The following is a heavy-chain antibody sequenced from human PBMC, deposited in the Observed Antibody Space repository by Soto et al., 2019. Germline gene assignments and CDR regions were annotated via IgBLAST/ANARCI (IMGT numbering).Heavy chain of an antibody. V-gene: IGHV3-74*01. Sequence: GGSLRPSCAASGFTVSSYWMHWVRQAPGKGLVWVSRMNEDGGTTDYADSVKGRFTISRDNAKNTLYLQMNSLRVEDTAVYYCASDLSGRADVWGQGTTVTVSS. CDR3: ASDLSGRADV. CDR2: MNEDGGTT. J-gene: IGHJ6*02. CDR1: GFTVSSYW. D-gene: IGHD3-10*01.